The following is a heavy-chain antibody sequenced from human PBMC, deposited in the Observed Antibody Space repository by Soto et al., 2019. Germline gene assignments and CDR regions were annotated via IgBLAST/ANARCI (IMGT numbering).Heavy chain of an antibody. Sequence: SETLSLTCTVSGGSVGSGTTYWSWIRQPPGKGLEWIGHIYYSGSTNYNPSLESRVTISVDTSKNQFSLKLSSVTAADTAVYFCARDSGGSTYGASYYYYYGLDVWGQGTTVTVSS. V-gene: IGHV4-61*01. J-gene: IGHJ6*02. CDR2: IYYSGST. CDR3: ARDSGGSTYGASYYYYYGLDV. CDR1: GGSVGSGTTY. D-gene: IGHD3-10*01.